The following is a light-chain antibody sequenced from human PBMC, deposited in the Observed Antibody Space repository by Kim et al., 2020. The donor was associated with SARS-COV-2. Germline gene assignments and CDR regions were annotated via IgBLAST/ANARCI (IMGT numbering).Light chain of an antibody. Sequence: QRVHISCSGSSSNIRNNAVNWYQQFPGQAPKLLCHNDDLLPSGVSDRFTGSKSGPAASLAISGLQSEDEAEYYCAAWDDRLNGWVFGGGPQLTVL. J-gene: IGLJ3*02. CDR1: SSNIRNNA. V-gene: IGLV1-36*01. CDR2: NDD. CDR3: AAWDDRLNGWV.